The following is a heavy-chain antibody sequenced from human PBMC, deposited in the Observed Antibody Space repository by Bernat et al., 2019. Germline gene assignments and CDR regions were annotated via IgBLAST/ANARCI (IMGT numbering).Heavy chain of an antibody. CDR1: GDSVSSGSQY. CDR3: AREGLGRGSLVFDY. CDR2: IYYTGST. Sequence: QVQLQESGPGLVKPSETLSLTCTVSGDSVSSGSQYWSWIRQPPGKALEWIGYIYYTGSTNYNPSLKSRVTISADTSKNQFSLKLRSVTAADTAVYYCAREGLGRGSLVFDYWGQGTLVTVSS. J-gene: IGHJ4*02. D-gene: IGHD1-26*01. V-gene: IGHV4-61*01.